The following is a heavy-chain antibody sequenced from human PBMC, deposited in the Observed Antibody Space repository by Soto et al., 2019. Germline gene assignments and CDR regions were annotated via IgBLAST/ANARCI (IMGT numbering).Heavy chain of an antibody. Sequence: SVKVSFKASGYTFTSYDINWVRQATGQGLEWMGWLNPNFGKANYAQKFQGRVTITADESTSTAYMELSSLRSEDTAVYYCAREGYCTNGVCYIGDYYGMDVWGQGTTVTVSS. D-gene: IGHD2-8*01. CDR3: AREGYCTNGVCYIGDYYGMDV. V-gene: IGHV1-69*13. J-gene: IGHJ6*02. CDR1: GYTFTSYD. CDR2: LNPNFGKA.